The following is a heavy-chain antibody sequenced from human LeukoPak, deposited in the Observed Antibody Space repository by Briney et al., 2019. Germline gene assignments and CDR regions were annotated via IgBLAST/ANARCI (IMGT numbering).Heavy chain of an antibody. V-gene: IGHV4-59*12. CDR1: GGSISSYY. CDR3: ARGATTYYYDSSGYYFDY. D-gene: IGHD3-22*01. J-gene: IGHJ4*02. CDR2: IYYSGST. Sequence: NPSETLSLTCTVSGGSISSYYWSWIRQPRGKGLEWIGYIYYSGSTNYNPSLKSRVTMSVDTSKNQFSLKLSSVTAADTAVYYCARGATTYYYDSSGYYFDYWGQGTLVTVSS.